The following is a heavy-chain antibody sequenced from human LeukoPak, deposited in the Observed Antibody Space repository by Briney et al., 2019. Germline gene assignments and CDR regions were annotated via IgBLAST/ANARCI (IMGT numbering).Heavy chain of an antibody. D-gene: IGHD1-26*01. V-gene: IGHV1-2*02. CDR1: GYTFTGHY. CDR3: ARDRSGTYTDAFDI. J-gene: IGHJ3*02. Sequence: ASVKVSCKASGYTFTGHYIHWVRQAPGQGLEWMGWLNPHNGGTRFAQKFQDRVTLTRDTSISTAYMELSRLSSDDTAVYYCARDRSGTYTDAFDIWGQGTVVTVSS. CDR2: LNPHNGGT.